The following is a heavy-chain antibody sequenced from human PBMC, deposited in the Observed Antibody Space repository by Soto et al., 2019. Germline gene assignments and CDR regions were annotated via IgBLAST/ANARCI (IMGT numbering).Heavy chain of an antibody. V-gene: IGHV3-30-3*01. Sequence: GGSLRLSCAASGFTFSSYAMHWVRQAPGKGLEWVAVISYDGSNKYYADSVKGRFTISRDNSKNTLYLQMNSLRAEDTAVYYCAREDYAAEEYPMERAFDIWGQGTMVTVSS. CDR1: GFTFSSYA. CDR3: AREDYAAEEYPMERAFDI. CDR2: ISYDGSNK. D-gene: IGHD1-1*01. J-gene: IGHJ3*02.